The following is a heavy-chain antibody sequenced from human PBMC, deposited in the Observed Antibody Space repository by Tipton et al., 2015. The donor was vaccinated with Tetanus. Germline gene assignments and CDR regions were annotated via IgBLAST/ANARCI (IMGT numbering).Heavy chain of an antibody. CDR1: GFAFSAYS. CDR2: ISPSSGTV. CDR3: AREADCSGGSCFSGDFDN. J-gene: IGHJ4*02. V-gene: IGHV3-48*01. Sequence: SLRLSCAASGFAFSAYSMHWVRQAPGKGLEWISYISPSSGTVYFAGSVKGRFTISRDNAKNTLYLQMNSLRAEDTAVYYCAREADCSGGSCFSGDFDNWGQGTQVTVSS. D-gene: IGHD2-15*01.